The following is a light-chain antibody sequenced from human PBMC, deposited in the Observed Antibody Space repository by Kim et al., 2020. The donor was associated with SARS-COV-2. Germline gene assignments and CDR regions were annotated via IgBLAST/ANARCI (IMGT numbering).Light chain of an antibody. V-gene: IGKV1-39*01. Sequence: SASVGDRFTITCRASQNINNFLNWYQYKPGKAPKLLIYAASSLQSGVPSRFSGSGSGTDFTLTINSLQPEDFATYYCQQSYSLPYTFGQGTKLEI. CDR3: QQSYSLPYT. CDR1: QNINNF. CDR2: AAS. J-gene: IGKJ2*01.